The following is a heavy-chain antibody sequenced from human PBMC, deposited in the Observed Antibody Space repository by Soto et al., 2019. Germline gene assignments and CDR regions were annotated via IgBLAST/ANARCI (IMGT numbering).Heavy chain of an antibody. CDR3: AREYYGSGHAVDI. J-gene: IGHJ3*02. CDR1: GYSISSGYY. CDR2: TYNGGSN. Sequence: SETLSLTCTVSGYSISSGYYWGWSRQPPGKGLEWIWSTYNGGSNYYNPSLKSRVTIAVDTSKNQFSLKLSSVTAPDTAVYYCAREYYGSGHAVDIWRQGKMVTVSS. D-gene: IGHD3-10*01. V-gene: IGHV4-38-2*02.